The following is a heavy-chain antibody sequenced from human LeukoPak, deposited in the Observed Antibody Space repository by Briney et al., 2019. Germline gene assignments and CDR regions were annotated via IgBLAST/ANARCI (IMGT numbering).Heavy chain of an antibody. CDR2: IYRGDSDT. V-gene: IGHV5-51*01. J-gene: IGHJ3*02. D-gene: IGHD3-22*01. Sequence: GESLKISFKGSGYRFTSYWIGWVRPMPGKGLEWMGIIYRGDSDTRYSPSFQGQVTISADKSISTAYLQWSSLKASDTAMYYCARRLYYYDSSGYGDAFDIWGQGTMVTVSS. CDR1: GYRFTSYW. CDR3: ARRLYYYDSSGYGDAFDI.